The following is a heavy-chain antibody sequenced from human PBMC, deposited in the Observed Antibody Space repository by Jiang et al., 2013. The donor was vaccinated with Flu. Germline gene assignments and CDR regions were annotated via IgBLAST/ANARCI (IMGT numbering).Heavy chain of an antibody. J-gene: IGHJ4*01. CDR1: GFTFSSYA. CDR2: ISYDGSNK. Sequence: VQLLESGGGVVQPGRSLRLSCAASGFTFSSYAMHWVRQAPGKGLEWVAVISYDGSNKYYADSVKGRFTISRDNSKNTLYLQMNSLRAEDTAVYYCAREGDPGTSDYWG. D-gene: IGHD1/OR15-1a*01. V-gene: IGHV3-30-3*01. CDR3: AREGDPGTSDY.